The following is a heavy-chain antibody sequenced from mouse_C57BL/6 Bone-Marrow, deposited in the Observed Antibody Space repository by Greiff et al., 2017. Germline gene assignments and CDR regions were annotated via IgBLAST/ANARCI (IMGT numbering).Heavy chain of an antibody. V-gene: IGHV1-59*01. CDR3: ARSYYGSSWAY. J-gene: IGHJ3*01. CDR2: IDPSDSYT. CDR1: GYTFTSYW. D-gene: IGHD1-1*01. Sequence: QVQLQQPGAELVRPGTSVKLSCKASGYTFTSYWMHWVKQRPGQGLEWIGVIDPSDSYTNYNQKFKGKATLTVDTSSSTAYMQLSSLTSEDSAVYYCARSYYGSSWAYWGQGTLVTVSA.